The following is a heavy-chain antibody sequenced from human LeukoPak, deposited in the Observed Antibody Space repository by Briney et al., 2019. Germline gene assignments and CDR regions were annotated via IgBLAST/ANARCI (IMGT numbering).Heavy chain of an antibody. D-gene: IGHD2/OR15-2a*01. CDR2: ITNSGPST. V-gene: IGHV3-23*01. J-gene: IGHJ4*02. Sequence: GGSLRLSCAASGFSFSRYAMSWVRQAPGRGREGVSLITNSGPSTYYADSVKGRFTISRDNSRNTLYLQMNSLRAEATAVYFCAKGIGLVYGFFDYWGQGTLVTVSS. CDR3: AKGIGLVYGFFDY. CDR1: GFSFSRYA.